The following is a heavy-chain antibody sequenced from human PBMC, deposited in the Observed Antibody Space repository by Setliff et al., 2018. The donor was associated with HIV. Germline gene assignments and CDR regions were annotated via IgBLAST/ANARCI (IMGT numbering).Heavy chain of an antibody. V-gene: IGHV1-2*02. Sequence: ASVKVSCKTSGYTFSDYFGHWVRQAPGQGLEWMGWINPKTGATHYTQDFQGRVTMTSDTSTSTAYMELSSLRSDDTAMFYCAVMGYCGGNSCYRTEGFDYWGQGTLVTVSS. D-gene: IGHD2-2*01. CDR3: AVMGYCGGNSCYRTEGFDY. CDR2: INPKTGAT. CDR1: GYTFSDYF. J-gene: IGHJ4*02.